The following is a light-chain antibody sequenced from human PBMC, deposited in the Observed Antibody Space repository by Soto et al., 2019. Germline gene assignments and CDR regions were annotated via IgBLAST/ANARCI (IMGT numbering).Light chain of an antibody. J-gene: IGLJ2*01. CDR1: NSDVGGYNY. CDR3: CCYKSSSTNVV. V-gene: IGLV2-14*01. Sequence: QSALTQPASVSGSPGQSITISCTGTNSDVGGYNYVSWYQQHPGKAPKLMIYEVSNRPSGVSNHFSGSKSGNTTSLTITGRQAADDADYYCCCYKSSSTNVVFGGGTKLTVL. CDR2: EVS.